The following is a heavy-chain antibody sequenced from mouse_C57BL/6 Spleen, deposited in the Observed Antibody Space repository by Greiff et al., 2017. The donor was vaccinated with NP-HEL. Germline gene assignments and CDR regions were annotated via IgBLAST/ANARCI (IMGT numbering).Heavy chain of an antibody. CDR2: IDPENGDT. CDR1: GFNIKDDY. Sequence: VQLQQSGAELVRPGASVKLSCTASGFNIKDDYMHWVKQRPEQGLEWIGWIDPENGDTEYASKFQGKATITADTPSNTAYLQLSSLTSEDTAVYYCTTWRFAYWGQGTLVTGSA. J-gene: IGHJ3*01. V-gene: IGHV14-4*01. CDR3: TTWRFAY.